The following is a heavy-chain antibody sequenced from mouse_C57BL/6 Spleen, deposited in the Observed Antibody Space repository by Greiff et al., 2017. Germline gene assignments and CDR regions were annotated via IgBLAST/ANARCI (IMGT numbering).Heavy chain of an antibody. V-gene: IGHV1-69*01. J-gene: IGHJ3*01. D-gene: IGHD2-10*01. CDR2: IDPSDSYT. Sequence: QVQLQQPGAELVMPGASVKLSCKASGYTFTSYWMHWVKQRPGQGLECIGEIDPSDSYTNYNQKFKGKSTLTVDKSSITAYMQLSSLTSEDSAVYYCARGGAYSWFAYWGQVTLVTVSA. CDR1: GYTFTSYW. CDR3: ARGGAYSWFAY.